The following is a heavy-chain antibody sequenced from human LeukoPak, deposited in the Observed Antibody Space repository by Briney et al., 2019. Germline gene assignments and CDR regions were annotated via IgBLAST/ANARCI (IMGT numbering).Heavy chain of an antibody. Sequence: SETLSLTCAVSGGSISSGGYSWSWIRQPPGKGLEWIGYIYYSGSTYYNPSLKSRATISVDTSKNQFSLKLSSVTAADTAVYYCARDRRVGFYWGQGTLVTVSS. CDR3: ARDRRVGFY. CDR1: GGSISSGGYS. D-gene: IGHD1-26*01. CDR2: IYYSGST. V-gene: IGHV4-30-4*07. J-gene: IGHJ4*02.